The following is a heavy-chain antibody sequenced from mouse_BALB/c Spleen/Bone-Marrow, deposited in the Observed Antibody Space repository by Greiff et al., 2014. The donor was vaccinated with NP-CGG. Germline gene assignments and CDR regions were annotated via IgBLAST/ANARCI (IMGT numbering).Heavy chain of an antibody. J-gene: IGHJ2*01. CDR2: IYPGSGNT. V-gene: IGHV1-63*02. CDR1: GYAFTNYW. CDR3: TRRRSLDY. Sequence: QVHVKQSGTELVRPGTSVKISCKAPGYAFTNYWLGWVKQRPGHGLEWIGDIYPGSGNTYYNEKFKGKVTLTADKSSSTAYMQLSGLTSEDSAVYFCTRRRSLDYWGQGTTLTVSS.